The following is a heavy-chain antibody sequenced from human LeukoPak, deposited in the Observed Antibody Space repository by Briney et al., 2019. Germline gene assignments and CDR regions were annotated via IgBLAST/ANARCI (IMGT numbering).Heavy chain of an antibody. CDR2: IDWKNDII. Sequence: PGRSLRLSCAASGFTFDDYAIYWVRQAPGKGLEWVSGIDWKNDIIGYADSVRGRFTISRDNAKNSLYLQMNSLSAEDTAFYYCAKGGYSRGWSYVDVWRQGTTVTVSS. D-gene: IGHD6-19*01. CDR1: GFTFDDYA. V-gene: IGHV3-9*01. J-gene: IGHJ6*02. CDR3: AKGGYSRGWSYVDV.